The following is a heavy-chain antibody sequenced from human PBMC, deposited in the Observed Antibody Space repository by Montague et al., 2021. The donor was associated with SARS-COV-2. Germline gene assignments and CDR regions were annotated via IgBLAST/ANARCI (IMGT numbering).Heavy chain of an antibody. J-gene: IGHJ4*02. D-gene: IGHD3-16*01. CDR2: IYASGST. CDR3: VRDGGNWYYFDY. Sequence: SETLSLTCSISGVSITSYYWSWVRLPAGKGLEWIGHIYASGSTXXXPSXKSRVRLSIDNPKNQFSLKLGSLTAADTAVYYCVRDGGNWYYFDYRGQGALVTVSS. CDR1: GVSITSYY. V-gene: IGHV4-4*07.